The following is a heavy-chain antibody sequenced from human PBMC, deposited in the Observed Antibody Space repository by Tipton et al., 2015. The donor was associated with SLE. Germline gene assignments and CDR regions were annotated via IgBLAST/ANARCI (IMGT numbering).Heavy chain of an antibody. CDR2: IYPGDSDT. V-gene: IGHV5-51*03. D-gene: IGHD4-23*01. CDR3: ARELVTPTLDY. J-gene: IGHJ4*02. CDR1: GYSFTNYW. Sequence: VQLVQSGAEVKKPGESLKISCKGSGYSFTNYWIAWARQMPGKGLEWMGIIYPGDSDTRYSPSFQGQVTISADKSISTAYLQWTSLKASDPAMYYCARELVTPTLDYWGQGTLVAVSS.